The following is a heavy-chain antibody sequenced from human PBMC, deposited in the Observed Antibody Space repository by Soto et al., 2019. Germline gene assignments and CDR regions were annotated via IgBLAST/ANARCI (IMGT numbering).Heavy chain of an antibody. D-gene: IGHD2-8*01. CDR1: GFTFSSYA. J-gene: IGHJ4*02. Sequence: GSLRLSCAASGFTFSSYAMSWVRQAPGKGLEWVSAISGSGGSTYYADSVKGRFTISRDNSKNTLHLQMNSLRAEDTAVYYCAKDQDIVLMVYAKVWGQGTLVTVSS. V-gene: IGHV3-23*01. CDR3: AKDQDIVLMVYAKV. CDR2: ISGSGGST.